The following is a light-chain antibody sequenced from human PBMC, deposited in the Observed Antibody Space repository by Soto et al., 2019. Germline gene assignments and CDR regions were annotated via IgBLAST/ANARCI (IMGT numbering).Light chain of an antibody. Sequence: QSVLTQPASVSGSPGQSITISCTGTSSDVGSYNLVSWYQQHPGKTPKLMIYEGSKRPSGVSNRLSSSKSGNTASLKISGLQAEDEADYYCCSYAGSSTYVFGTGTKVTVL. V-gene: IGLV2-23*01. J-gene: IGLJ1*01. CDR3: CSYAGSSTYV. CDR1: SSDVGSYNL. CDR2: EGS.